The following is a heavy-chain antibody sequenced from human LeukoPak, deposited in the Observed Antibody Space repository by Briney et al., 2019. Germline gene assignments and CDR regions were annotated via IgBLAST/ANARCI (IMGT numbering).Heavy chain of an antibody. J-gene: IGHJ4*02. Sequence: PGGSLRLSCAASGFTFSGSAMHWVRQASGKGLEWVGRIRSKANSYATAYAASVKGRFTISRDDSKNTAYLQMNSLKTEDTAVYYCTTSRFQDGYGAYSFDYWGQGTLVTVSS. D-gene: IGHD5-18*01. V-gene: IGHV3-73*01. CDR1: GFTFSGSA. CDR2: IRSKANSYAT. CDR3: TTSRFQDGYGAYSFDY.